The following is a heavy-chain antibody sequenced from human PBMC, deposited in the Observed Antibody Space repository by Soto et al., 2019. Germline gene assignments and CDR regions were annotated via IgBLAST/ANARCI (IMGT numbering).Heavy chain of an antibody. CDR2: INPITGGT. CDR1: GYTFTSYY. J-gene: IGHJ4*02. CDR3: ARNYYDSSDRDYLDY. Sequence: ATVKVSCKASGYTFTSYYIHWVRQAPGQGLEWMGWINPITGGTNYAPKFQGRVTMTRDTSITTAYMELSRLRSDDTAVYYCARNYYDSSDRDYLDYWGQGTPVTVSS. D-gene: IGHD3-22*01. V-gene: IGHV1-2*02.